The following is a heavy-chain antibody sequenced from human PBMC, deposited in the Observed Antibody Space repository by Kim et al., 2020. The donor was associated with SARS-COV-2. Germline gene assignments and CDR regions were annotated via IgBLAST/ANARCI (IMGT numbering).Heavy chain of an antibody. Sequence: YVDSVKGRFTISRDNAKNSLYLQMNSLRAEDTAVYYCARRSQLLSEYFDLWGRGTLVTVSS. CDR3: ARRSQLLSEYFDL. V-gene: IGHV3-7*03. D-gene: IGHD2-2*01. J-gene: IGHJ2*01.